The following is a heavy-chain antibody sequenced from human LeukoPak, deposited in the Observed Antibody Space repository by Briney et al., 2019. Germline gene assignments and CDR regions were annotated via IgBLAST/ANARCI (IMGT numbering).Heavy chain of an antibody. V-gene: IGHV3-74*01. Sequence: GGSLRLSCAASGFTFSSYWIHWVRQAPGTGLVWVSRINSYVGITDYADSVKGRFTISRDNAKNTLYLQMNSLRAEDTAVYYCARDHGDYYLDYWGQGTLVTVSS. CDR1: GFTFSSYW. CDR3: ARDHGDYYLDY. CDR2: INSYVGIT. D-gene: IGHD4-17*01. J-gene: IGHJ4*02.